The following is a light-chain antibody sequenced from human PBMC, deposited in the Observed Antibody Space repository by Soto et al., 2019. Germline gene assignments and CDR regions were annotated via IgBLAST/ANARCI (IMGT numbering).Light chain of an antibody. CDR3: QQYDSSPKT. Sequence: EIVMTQSPAILSVSPGEGATLSCRAIENVRTKVGWYQQKAGQAPRLLIYAASSRAAGIPDRFSGSGSGTDFTLTISRLEPEDFAVYYCQQYDSSPKTFGQGTKVDIK. V-gene: IGKV3-20*01. CDR1: ENVRTK. J-gene: IGKJ1*01. CDR2: AAS.